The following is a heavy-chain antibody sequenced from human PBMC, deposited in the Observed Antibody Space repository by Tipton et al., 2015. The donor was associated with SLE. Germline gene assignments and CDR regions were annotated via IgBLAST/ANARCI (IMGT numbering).Heavy chain of an antibody. CDR2: IYTSGST. CDR3: ARGSGSYGYYYYMDV. Sequence: TLSLTCTVSGGSITSGSYYWSWIRQPAGKGLEWIGRIYTSGSTNYNPSLKSRVTMSVDTSKNQFSLKLSSVTAADTAVYYCARGSGSYGYYYYMDVWGKGTTVTVSS. V-gene: IGHV4-61*02. J-gene: IGHJ6*03. D-gene: IGHD1-26*01. CDR1: GGSITSGSYY.